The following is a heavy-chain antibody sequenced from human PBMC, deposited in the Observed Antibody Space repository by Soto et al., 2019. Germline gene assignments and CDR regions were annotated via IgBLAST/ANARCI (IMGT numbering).Heavy chain of an antibody. J-gene: IGHJ4*02. V-gene: IGHV1-69*01. D-gene: IGHD2-21*02. Sequence: QVQLVQSGAEVKKPGSSVKVSCKASGGTFSSYAISWVRQAPGQGLEWMGGIIPIFGTANYAQKFQGRVTITADESTRNDYMEINSLRSNNTAVYYCAKQENSQGDDYFDYWCQGTLITVSS. CDR3: AKQENSQGDDYFDY. CDR1: GGTFSSYA. CDR2: IIPIFGTA.